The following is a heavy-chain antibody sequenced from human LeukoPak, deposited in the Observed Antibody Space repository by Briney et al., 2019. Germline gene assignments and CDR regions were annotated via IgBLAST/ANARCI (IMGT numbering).Heavy chain of an antibody. CDR2: ISSGGRDI. CDR3: ARGRGCSRTSCYPDL. Sequence: PGGSLRLSCAASGFTFSNAWLNWVRQAPGKGLEWVSSISSGGRDINYSDSVKGRVTISRDNAKTSLYLQMNGLRGEDTAVYYCARGRGCSRTSCYPDLWGQGTLVTVSS. V-gene: IGHV3-21*01. CDR1: GFTFSNAW. D-gene: IGHD2-2*01. J-gene: IGHJ5*02.